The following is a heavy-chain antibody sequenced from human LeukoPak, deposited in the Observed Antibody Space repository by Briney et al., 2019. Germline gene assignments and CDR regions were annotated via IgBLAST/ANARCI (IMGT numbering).Heavy chain of an antibody. Sequence: ASVKVSCKASGYSFTSYDINWVRQATGQGIERMGWMNPNSGNTRYAQKFQGRVTITRDTSISTVYMELSSLRSEDTAVYYCARRSDYYDSSAYFYWGQGTLVTVSS. J-gene: IGHJ4*02. D-gene: IGHD3-22*01. CDR1: GYSFTSYD. V-gene: IGHV1-8*01. CDR2: MNPNSGNT. CDR3: ARRSDYYDSSAYFY.